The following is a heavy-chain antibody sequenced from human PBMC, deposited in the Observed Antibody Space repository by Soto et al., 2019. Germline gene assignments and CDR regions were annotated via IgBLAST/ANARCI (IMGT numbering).Heavy chain of an antibody. J-gene: IGHJ4*02. D-gene: IGHD4-17*01. CDR1: GGSISSGGYY. Sequence: ASETLSLTCTVSGGSISSGGYYWSWIRQHPGKGLEWIGYIYYSGSTYYNPSLKSRVTISVDTSKNQFSLKLSSVTAADTAVYYCARSPTDYGGNASFDYWGQGTLVTVSS. V-gene: IGHV4-31*03. CDR2: IYYSGST. CDR3: ARSPTDYGGNASFDY.